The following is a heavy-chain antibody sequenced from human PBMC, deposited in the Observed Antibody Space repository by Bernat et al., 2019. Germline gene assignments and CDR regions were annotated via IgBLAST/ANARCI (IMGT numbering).Heavy chain of an antibody. CDR1: GFNVSNNY. CDR3: ARGKDGHYYFDY. V-gene: IGHV3-53*02. Sequence: EVQLVETGGGLIQPGGSLRLSCAASGFNVSNNYMNWVRQAPGKGLEGVSVIYRGGGTYYADSVKGRFTISRDNSKNTLFLQMTSLRAEDTAVYYCARGKDGHYYFDYWGQGTLVTVSS. J-gene: IGHJ4*02. D-gene: IGHD3-10*01. CDR2: IYRGGGT.